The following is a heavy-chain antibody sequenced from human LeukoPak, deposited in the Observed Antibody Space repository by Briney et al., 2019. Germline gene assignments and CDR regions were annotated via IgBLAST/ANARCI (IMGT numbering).Heavy chain of an antibody. CDR3: ARVEYTGNGNLY. CDR1: GLTFINYW. D-gene: IGHD2-8*02. CDR2: INRDGSGK. Sequence: GGSLRLSCAGSGLTFINYWMTWIRQVPGKGLEWVANINRDGSGKFYLPSVRGRFTISKDDAEDSLYLQMDSLRPEDTAIYYCARVEYTGNGNLYWDQGTLVTVSS. V-gene: IGHV3-7*01. J-gene: IGHJ4*02.